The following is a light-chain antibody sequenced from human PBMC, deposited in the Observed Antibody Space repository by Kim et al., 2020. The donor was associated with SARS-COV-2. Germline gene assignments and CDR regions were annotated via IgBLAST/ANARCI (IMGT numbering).Light chain of an antibody. CDR2: DAF. Sequence: APGERVTRSCRASQIVTSHYLAWYQQKAGQAPRLLIYDAFDRATGIPDRFSASGSGTDFTLTISRLEPEDVAVYYCQQYSTSPLTFGQGTKVDIK. CDR1: QIVTSHY. V-gene: IGKV3-20*01. CDR3: QQYSTSPLT. J-gene: IGKJ1*01.